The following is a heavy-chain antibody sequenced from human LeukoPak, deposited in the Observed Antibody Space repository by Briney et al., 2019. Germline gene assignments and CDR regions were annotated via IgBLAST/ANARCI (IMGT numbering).Heavy chain of an antibody. CDR3: ARTGTRGAIRGYYMDV. D-gene: IGHD3-10*01. CDR1: DFSFSAYS. Sequence: PGGSLRLSCTASDFSFSAYSMNWVRQAPGKGREWVSTIRASDSSSYIYYADSVKGRFTISRDDAKNSLNLQMNSLRAEDTAVYYCARTGTRGAIRGYYMDVWGKGTTVTISS. J-gene: IGHJ6*03. V-gene: IGHV3-21*01. CDR2: IRASDSSSYI.